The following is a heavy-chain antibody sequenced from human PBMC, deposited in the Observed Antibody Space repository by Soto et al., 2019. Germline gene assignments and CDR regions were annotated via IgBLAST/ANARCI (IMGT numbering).Heavy chain of an antibody. D-gene: IGHD2-2*03. CDR2: ISGSGGST. V-gene: IGHV3-23*01. J-gene: IGHJ4*02. CDR3: AKDLCGYCSSTSAAQFDY. CDR1: GFTFSSYA. Sequence: GGSLRLSCVASGFTFSSYAMSWVRQAPGKGLEWVSAISGSGGSTYYADSVKGRFTISRDNSKNTLYLQMNSLRAEDTAVYYCAKDLCGYCSSTSAAQFDYWGQGTLVTVSS.